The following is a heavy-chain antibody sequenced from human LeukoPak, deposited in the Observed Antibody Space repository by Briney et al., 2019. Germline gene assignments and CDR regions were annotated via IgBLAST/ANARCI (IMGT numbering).Heavy chain of an antibody. CDR1: GFTFSSNY. D-gene: IGHD1-26*01. V-gene: IGHV3-53*01. J-gene: IGHJ4*02. CDR3: AREVVVVGPTGGGFDY. CDR2: IYSGGST. Sequence: PGGSLRLSCAASGFTFSSNYMSWVRQAPGKGLEWVSIIYSGGSTYYADSVKGRFTISRDNSKNTLYLQMNSLRAEDTAVYYCAREVVVVGPTGGGFDYWGQGTLVTVSS.